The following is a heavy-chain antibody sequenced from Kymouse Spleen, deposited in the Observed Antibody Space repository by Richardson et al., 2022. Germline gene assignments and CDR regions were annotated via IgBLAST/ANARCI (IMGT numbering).Heavy chain of an antibody. D-gene: IGHD3-10*01. CDR3: TPYGSGSYEDWFDP. CDR1: GFTFSNAW. V-gene: IGHV3-15*01. J-gene: IGHJ5*02. Sequence: EVQLVESGGGLVKPGGSLRLSCAASGFTFSNAWMSWVRQAPGKGLEWVGRIKSKTDGGTTDYAAPVKGRFTISRDDSKNTLYLQMNSLKTEDTAVYYCTPYGSGSYEDWFDPWGQGTLVTVSS. CDR2: IKSKTDGGTT.